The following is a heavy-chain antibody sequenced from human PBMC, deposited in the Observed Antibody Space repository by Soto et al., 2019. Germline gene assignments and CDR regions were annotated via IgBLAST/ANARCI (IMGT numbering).Heavy chain of an antibody. CDR2: ISGSGGST. CDR3: ATGDSSGYYYPYYYGMDV. V-gene: IGHV3-23*01. Sequence: GGSLRLSCAASGFTFSSYAMSWVRQAPGKGLEWVSAISGSGGSTYYADSVKGRFTISRDNSKNTLYLQMNSLRAEDTAVYYRATGDSSGYYYPYYYGMDVWGQGTTVTVSS. CDR1: GFTFSSYA. J-gene: IGHJ6*02. D-gene: IGHD3-22*01.